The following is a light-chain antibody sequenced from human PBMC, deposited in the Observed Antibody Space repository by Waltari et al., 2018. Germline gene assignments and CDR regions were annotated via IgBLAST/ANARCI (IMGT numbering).Light chain of an antibody. CDR3: QQYYNFPT. CDR1: QPVTTN. CDR2: GAS. V-gene: IGKV3D-15*01. J-gene: IGKJ1*01. Sequence: EIVMTQSPDTLSVSLGERATLSCRASQPVTTNVVWYQQRAGQAPRLLIHGASTRATGIPVRFSGSGSGTEFTLTISSLQSEDFAVYHCQQYYNFPTFGQGTKVEIK.